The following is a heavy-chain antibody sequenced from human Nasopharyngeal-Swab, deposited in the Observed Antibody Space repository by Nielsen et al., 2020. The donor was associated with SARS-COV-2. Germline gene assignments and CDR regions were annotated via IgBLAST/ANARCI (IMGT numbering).Heavy chain of an antibody. Sequence: GESLKISCAASGFTFSSYAMHWVRQAPGKGLEWVAVISYDGSNKYYADSVKGRFTISRDNSKNTLYLQMSSLRAEDTAVYYCARALLWFGESILDDAFDIWGQGTMVTVSS. CDR3: ARALLWFGESILDDAFDI. CDR2: ISYDGSNK. J-gene: IGHJ3*02. V-gene: IGHV3-30-3*01. D-gene: IGHD3-10*01. CDR1: GFTFSSYA.